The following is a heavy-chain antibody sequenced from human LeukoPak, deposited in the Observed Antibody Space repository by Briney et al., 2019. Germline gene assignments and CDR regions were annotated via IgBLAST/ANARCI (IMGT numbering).Heavy chain of an antibody. Sequence: PGRSLRLSCAASGFSLSTYWMRWVRQAPGKGLEWVADIKQDGIENYYVDSVKGRFTISRDNAKNSLYLQMNSLRVEDTAVYYCARVQNYDSSRYRPSDYWGQGTLVTVSS. V-gene: IGHV3-7*01. CDR3: ARVQNYDSSRYRPSDY. CDR2: IKQDGIEN. J-gene: IGHJ4*02. D-gene: IGHD3-22*01. CDR1: GFSLSTYW.